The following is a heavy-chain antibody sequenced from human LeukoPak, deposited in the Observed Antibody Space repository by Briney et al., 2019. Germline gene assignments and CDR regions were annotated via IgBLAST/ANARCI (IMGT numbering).Heavy chain of an antibody. Sequence: PSETLSLTCTVSGGSISSYYWSWIRQPAGKGLEWIGRIYTSGSINYNPSLKSRVTMSVDTSKNQFSLKLSSVTAADMAVYYCARGAYYYDSRGYFTFHIWGQGTMVTVSS. J-gene: IGHJ3*02. CDR2: IYTSGSI. V-gene: IGHV4-4*07. CDR3: ARGAYYYDSRGYFTFHI. D-gene: IGHD3-22*01. CDR1: GGSISSYY.